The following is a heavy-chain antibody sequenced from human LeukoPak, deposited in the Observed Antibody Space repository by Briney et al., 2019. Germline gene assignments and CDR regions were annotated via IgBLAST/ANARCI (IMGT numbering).Heavy chain of an antibody. CDR2: ISAYNGNT. D-gene: IGHD3-22*01. Sequence: ASVKVSCKASGYTFTSYGISWVRQAPAQGIEWMGWISAYNGNTNYAQKLQGRVTMTTDTTTSTAYVELRSLRSDDTAVYYCARDRVPKYYDSSGYYSYWGQGTLVSVSS. CDR1: GYTFTSYG. CDR3: ARDRVPKYYDSSGYYSY. J-gene: IGHJ4*02. V-gene: IGHV1-18*01.